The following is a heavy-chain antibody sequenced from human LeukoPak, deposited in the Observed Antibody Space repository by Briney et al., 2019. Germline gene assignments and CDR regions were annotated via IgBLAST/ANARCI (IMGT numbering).Heavy chain of an antibody. J-gene: IGHJ5*02. Sequence: PSETLSLTCTVSGGSISSGGYYWSWIRRHPGKGLEWIGYIYYSGSTYYNPSLKSRVTISVDTSKNQFSLKLSSVTAADTAVYYCASNRLLLWFGEPSPGWFDPWGQGTLVTVSS. CDR3: ASNRLLLWFGEPSPGWFDP. D-gene: IGHD3-10*01. V-gene: IGHV4-31*03. CDR2: IYYSGST. CDR1: GGSISSGGYY.